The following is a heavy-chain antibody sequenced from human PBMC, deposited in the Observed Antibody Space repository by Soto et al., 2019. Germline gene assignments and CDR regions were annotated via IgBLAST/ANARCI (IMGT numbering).Heavy chain of an antibody. Sequence: SETLSLTCTVSGGSISSYYWSWIRQPPGKGLEWIGYIYYSGSTNYNPSLKSRVTISVDTSKNQFSLKLSSVTAADTAVYYCARRHSSGWADDFYSWGQGTLVPVSS. CDR2: IYYSGST. J-gene: IGHJ4*02. CDR3: ARRHSSGWADDFYS. D-gene: IGHD6-19*01. V-gene: IGHV4-59*08. CDR1: GGSISSYY.